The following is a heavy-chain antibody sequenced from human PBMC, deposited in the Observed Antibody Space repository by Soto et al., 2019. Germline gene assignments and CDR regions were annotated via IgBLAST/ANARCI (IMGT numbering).Heavy chain of an antibody. D-gene: IGHD3-3*01. J-gene: IGHJ6*01. Sequence: SSETLSLTCAFYGVSFSGYYWSCIRHPPGKWLEWIGEINHSGSTNYNPSLKSRVTISVDTSKNQFSLKLSSVTAADTAVYYCARGPKFYDFWSGYPIGHYHYYGMEVLGQGTTVSVS. CDR3: ARGPKFYDFWSGYPIGHYHYYGMEV. CDR1: GVSFSGYY. V-gene: IGHV4-34*01. CDR2: INHSGST.